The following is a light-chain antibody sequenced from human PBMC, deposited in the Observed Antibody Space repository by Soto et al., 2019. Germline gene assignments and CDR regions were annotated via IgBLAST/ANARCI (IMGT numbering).Light chain of an antibody. CDR2: GAS. CDR1: QSVSSTY. CDR3: QQYGSSSYT. J-gene: IGKJ2*01. Sequence: EIVLTQSPGTLALSPGERATLSCRASQSVSSTYLAWYQQNPGQAPRLLIYGASIRATGIPYRFSGSGSGTDFTLTISGLEPEDFAVYFCQQYGSSSYTCGQGPKLEIK. V-gene: IGKV3-20*01.